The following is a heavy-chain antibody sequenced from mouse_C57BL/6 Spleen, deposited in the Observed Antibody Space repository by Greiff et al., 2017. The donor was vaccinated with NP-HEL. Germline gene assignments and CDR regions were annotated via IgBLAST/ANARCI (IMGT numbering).Heavy chain of an antibody. D-gene: IGHD2-5*01. Sequence: EVQLQQSGPELVKPGASVKMSCKASGYTFTDYNMHWVKQSHGKSLEWIGYINPNNGGTSYNQKFKGKATLTVNKSSSTAYMERRSLTSEESAVYYCARPAYDSNEGFAYWGQGTLVTVSA. J-gene: IGHJ3*01. CDR2: INPNNGGT. V-gene: IGHV1-22*01. CDR3: ARPAYDSNEGFAY. CDR1: GYTFTDYN.